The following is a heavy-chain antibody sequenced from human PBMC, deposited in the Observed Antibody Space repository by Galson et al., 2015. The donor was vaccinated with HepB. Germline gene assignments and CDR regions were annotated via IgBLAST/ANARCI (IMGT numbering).Heavy chain of an antibody. D-gene: IGHD1-1*01. Sequence: LRLSCAVSGFSVRDYAMSWVRQAPGSGLQWVSSISPGSGKTYYADSVNGRFSISRDSSRNTLSLQMYGLRAEDTAVYYCAKGSTRTYCSTNNCYPARNGVDVWGQGTTVAVSS. CDR1: GFSVRDYA. CDR2: ISPGSGKT. J-gene: IGHJ6*02. CDR3: AKGSTRTYCSTNNCYPARNGVDV. V-gene: IGHV3-23*01.